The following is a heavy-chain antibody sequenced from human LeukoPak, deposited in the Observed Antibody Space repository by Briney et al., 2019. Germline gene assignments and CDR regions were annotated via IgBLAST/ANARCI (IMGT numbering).Heavy chain of an antibody. D-gene: IGHD5-12*01. Sequence: SSETLSLTCTVSGGSISSYYWSWIRQPPGKGLEWIGYIYYSGSTYYNPSLKSRVTISVDTSKNQFSLKLSSVTAADTAVYYCASTRGYSGYDLGYWGQGTLVTVSS. CDR2: IYYSGST. CDR1: GGSISSYY. CDR3: ASTRGYSGYDLGY. J-gene: IGHJ4*02. V-gene: IGHV4-59*12.